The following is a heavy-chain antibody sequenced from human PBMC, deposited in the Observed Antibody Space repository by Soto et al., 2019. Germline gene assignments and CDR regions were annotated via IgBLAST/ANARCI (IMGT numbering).Heavy chain of an antibody. CDR1: GDSISTYY. D-gene: IGHD1-1*01. Sequence: SETLSLTCTVSGDSISTYYWHWIRLPPGKGLEWIGYIYYTGDTNYNPSLKSRITINPGTSKNQFSLQLNSVTPDDTAIYYCARGPGSLRPWGQGTLVTVSS. V-gene: IGHV4-59*12. CDR3: ARGPGSLRP. J-gene: IGHJ5*02. CDR2: IYYTGDT.